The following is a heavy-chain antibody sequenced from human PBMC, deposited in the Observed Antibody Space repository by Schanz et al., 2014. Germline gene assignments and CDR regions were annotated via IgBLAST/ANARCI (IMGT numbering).Heavy chain of an antibody. CDR1: GGSLSSGGSS. J-gene: IGHJ5*01. CDR2: IYHSGST. Sequence: QLQLQESGSGLVKPSQTLSLTCGVSGGSLSSGGSSWNWIRLPPGKGLEWIGYIYHSGSTYYNPSLKSRVTISVDRSKNQSSLIRNSVTAADTAVYYCARSPGDFPGWFDSWGQGTLVTVSS. V-gene: IGHV4-30-2*01. D-gene: IGHD4-17*01. CDR3: ARSPGDFPGWFDS.